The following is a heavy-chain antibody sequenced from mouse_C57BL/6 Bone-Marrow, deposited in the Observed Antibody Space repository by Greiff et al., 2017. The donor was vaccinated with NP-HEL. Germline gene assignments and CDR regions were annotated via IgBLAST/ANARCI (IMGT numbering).Heavy chain of an antibody. CDR2: IRNKANNHAT. D-gene: IGHD4-1*01. V-gene: IGHV6-6*01. J-gene: IGHJ3*01. CDR1: GFTFSDAW. Sequence: EVKLVESGGGLVQPGGSMKLSCAASGFTFSDAWMDWVRQSPEKGLEWVAEIRNKANNHATYYAESVKGRFTISRDDSKSSVYLQMNSLRAEDTGIYYCTREDGTRGAWFAYWGQGTLVTVSA. CDR3: TREDGTRGAWFAY.